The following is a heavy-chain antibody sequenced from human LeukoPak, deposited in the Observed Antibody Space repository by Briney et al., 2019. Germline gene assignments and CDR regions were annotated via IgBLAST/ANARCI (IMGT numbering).Heavy chain of an antibody. Sequence: GASVKVSCKASGYTFTGYYMHWVRQAPGQGLEWMGRINPNNGGTDSAQKFQGRVTMTRDTSINTAYMELTSLRSDDTAVYYCARSLIAVAGYHWFDPWGQGTVVTVSS. CDR2: INPNNGGT. D-gene: IGHD6-19*01. J-gene: IGHJ5*02. V-gene: IGHV1-2*06. CDR1: GYTFTGYY. CDR3: ARSLIAVAGYHWFDP.